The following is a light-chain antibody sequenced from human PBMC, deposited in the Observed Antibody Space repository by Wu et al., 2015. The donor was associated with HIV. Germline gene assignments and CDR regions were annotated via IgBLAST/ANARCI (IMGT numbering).Light chain of an antibody. CDR1: QSVSSTY. CDR3: QQYVSSPT. V-gene: IGKV3-20*01. J-gene: IGKJ5*01. Sequence: EIVLTQSPGTLSLSPGEGATLSCRVSQSVSSTYLAWYQQKPGQAPRLLIYAASNRATGIPDRISGSGSGTLFTLTISRLEPEDSAVYFCQQYVSSPTFGQGTRLEIK. CDR2: AAS.